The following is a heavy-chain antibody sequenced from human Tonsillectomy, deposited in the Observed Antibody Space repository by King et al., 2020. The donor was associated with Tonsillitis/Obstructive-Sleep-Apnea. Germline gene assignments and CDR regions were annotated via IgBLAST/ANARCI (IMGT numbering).Heavy chain of an antibody. CDR3: ARDLSGGRPTLHIVHY. CDR1: GFTFSSYG. J-gene: IGHJ4*02. D-gene: IGHD3-16*02. V-gene: IGHV3-33*01. CDR2: IWYDGSNK. Sequence: VQLVESGGGVVQPGRSLRLSCAASGFTFSSYGMHWVRQAPGKGLEWVAVIWYDGSNKYYRDSVKGRFTISRDNSKNTLYLQMNSLRAEDTAVYYCARDLSGGRPTLHIVHYWGQGILVTVSS.